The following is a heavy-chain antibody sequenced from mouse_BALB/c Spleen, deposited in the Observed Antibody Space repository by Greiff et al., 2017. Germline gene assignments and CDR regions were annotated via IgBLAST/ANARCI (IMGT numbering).Heavy chain of an antibody. Sequence: EVQLQQTGPELVKPGASVKISCKASGYSFTDYIMLWVKQSHGKSLEWIGNINPYFGSTSYNLKFKGKATLTVDKSSSTAYMQLNSLTSEDSAVYYCARIWAYAMDYWGQGTSVTVSS. CDR2: INPYFGST. D-gene: IGHD4-1*01. CDR1: GYSFTDYI. J-gene: IGHJ4*01. V-gene: IGHV1-39*01. CDR3: ARIWAYAMDY.